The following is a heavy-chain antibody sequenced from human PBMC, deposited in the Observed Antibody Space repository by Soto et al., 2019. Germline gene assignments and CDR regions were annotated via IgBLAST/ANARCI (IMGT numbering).Heavy chain of an antibody. V-gene: IGHV4-31*03. J-gene: IGHJ5*02. D-gene: IGHD6-13*01. CDR3: ARVSATGTRWIDP. CDR1: GGSINSGAYY. CDR2: ISYTGCT. Sequence: QVQLQESGPGLVKPSQTLSLTCSVSGGSINSGAYYWGWIRQHPGKGLEWIGYISYTGCTYSNPSLQSRVTIALDMSESQFSLKLTSVTAADTAVYFCARVSATGTRWIDPWGQGTLVTVSP.